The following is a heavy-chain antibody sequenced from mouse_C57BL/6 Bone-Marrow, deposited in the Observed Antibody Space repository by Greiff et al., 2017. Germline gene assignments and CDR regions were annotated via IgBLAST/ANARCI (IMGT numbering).Heavy chain of an antibody. V-gene: IGHV2-5*01. D-gene: IGHD1-1*01. CDR3: AKKKGPYGSSDYAMDY. CDR2: IWRGGST. CDR1: GFSLTSYG. Sequence: QVQLQQSGPGLVQPSQSLSITCTVSGFSLTSYGVHWVRQSPGKGLEWLGVIWRGGSTDYNAAFMSRLSITKDNSKSQVFFKMNSLQADDTAIYYCAKKKGPYGSSDYAMDYWGQGTSVTVSS. J-gene: IGHJ4*01.